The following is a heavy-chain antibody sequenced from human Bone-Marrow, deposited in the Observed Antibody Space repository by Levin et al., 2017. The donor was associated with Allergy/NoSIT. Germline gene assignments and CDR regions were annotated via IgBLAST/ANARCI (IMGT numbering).Heavy chain of an antibody. CDR2: ISSSSGYI. V-gene: IGHV3-21*01. CDR3: AREVDSEDYFDY. Sequence: GESLKISCAASGFTFSSYTMNWVRQAPGKGMEWVSCISSSSGYIYYADSVKGRFTISRDNAKNSLYLQMNSLRAEDTAVYYCAREVDSEDYFDYWGQGTLATVSS. D-gene: IGHD3-9*01. J-gene: IGHJ4*02. CDR1: GFTFSSYT.